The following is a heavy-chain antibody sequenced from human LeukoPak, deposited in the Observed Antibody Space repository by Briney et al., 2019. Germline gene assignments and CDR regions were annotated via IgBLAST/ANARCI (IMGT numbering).Heavy chain of an antibody. CDR2: ISYDGSYK. J-gene: IGHJ4*02. D-gene: IGHD2-8*01. CDR1: EFTFSTYG. Sequence: GGSLRLSCAASEFTFSTYGMHWVRQAPGKGLEWVAVISYDGSYKFYADSVKGRFTISRDNPKNTLHLQVNSLRADDTAVYHCVKGMYASYNWGQGTLVTVSS. V-gene: IGHV3-30*18. CDR3: VKGMYASYN.